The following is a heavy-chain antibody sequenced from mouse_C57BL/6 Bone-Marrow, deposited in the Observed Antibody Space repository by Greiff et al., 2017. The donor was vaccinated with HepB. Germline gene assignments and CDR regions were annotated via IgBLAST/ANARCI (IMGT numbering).Heavy chain of an antibody. CDR2: ISSGGSYT. CDR1: GFTFSSYG. CDR3: ARLDLPPMDY. D-gene: IGHD2-1*01. Sequence: DVKLQESGGDLVKPGGSLKLSCAASGFTFSSYGMSWVRQTPDKRLEWVATISSGGSYTYYPDSVKGRFTISRDNAKNTLYLQMSSLKSEDTAMYYCARLDLPPMDYWGQGTSVTVSS. V-gene: IGHV5-6*02. J-gene: IGHJ4*01.